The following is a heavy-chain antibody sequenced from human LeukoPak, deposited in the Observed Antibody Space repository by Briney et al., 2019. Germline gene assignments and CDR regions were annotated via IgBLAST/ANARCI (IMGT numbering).Heavy chain of an antibody. CDR1: GFTFSSYG. D-gene: IGHD1-1*01. CDR2: IWYDGSNK. J-gene: IGHJ4*02. Sequence: GGSLRLSCAASGFTFSSYGMHWVRQAPGKGLEWVAVIWYDGSNKYYADSVRGRFTISRDNSKNTLYLQMNSLRAEDTALYYCAKDFVRYNIQFDYWGQGALVTVSS. V-gene: IGHV3-33*06. CDR3: AKDFVRYNIQFDY.